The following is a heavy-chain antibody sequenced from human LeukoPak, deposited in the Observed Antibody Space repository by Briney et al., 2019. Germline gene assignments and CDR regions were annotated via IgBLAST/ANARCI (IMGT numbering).Heavy chain of an antibody. J-gene: IGHJ4*02. D-gene: IGHD3-9*01. Sequence: GASVKVSCKASGYTFTSYDINWGRQATGQGLGWMGWMNPNSGNTGYAQKFQGRVTITRNTSISTAYMELRSLRSDATAVYYCARDGAHILTGYYRNWGQGTLVTVSS. CDR2: MNPNSGNT. CDR1: GYTFTSYD. V-gene: IGHV1-8*03. CDR3: ARDGAHILTGYYRN.